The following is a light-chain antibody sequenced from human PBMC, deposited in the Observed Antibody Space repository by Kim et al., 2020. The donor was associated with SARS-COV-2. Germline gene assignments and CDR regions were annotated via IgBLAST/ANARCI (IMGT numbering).Light chain of an antibody. V-gene: IGKV3-20*01. J-gene: IGKJ1*01. CDR2: GAS. CDR1: QSVSSNY. Sequence: CPGDRATLSCRASQSVSSNYLAWYQQKPGQAPRLLIYGASSRATGIPDRFSGSGSGTDFTLTITRLEPEDFAVYYCQQYSSSPATFGQGTKVDIK. CDR3: QQYSSSPAT.